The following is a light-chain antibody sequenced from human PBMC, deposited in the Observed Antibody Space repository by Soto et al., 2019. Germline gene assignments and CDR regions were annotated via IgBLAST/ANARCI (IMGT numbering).Light chain of an antibody. Sequence: EIVLTQSPGTLSLSPGERATLSCRASQSVSSNYLTWYQQKPGQAPRLLIYAASSRATGIPDRFSGSGSETDFTLTISRLEPEDFAVYYCQQYGNSPWAFGQGTKVEI. CDR2: AAS. V-gene: IGKV3-20*01. CDR1: QSVSSNY. CDR3: QQYGNSPWA. J-gene: IGKJ1*01.